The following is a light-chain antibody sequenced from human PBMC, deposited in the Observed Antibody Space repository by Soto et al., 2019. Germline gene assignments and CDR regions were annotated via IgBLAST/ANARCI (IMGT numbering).Light chain of an antibody. CDR3: QHYNDSPPTWT. J-gene: IGKJ1*01. CDR2: GAS. V-gene: IGKV3-15*01. Sequence: EIVMTQSPAPLSVSPGERATLSCRASQRVSSKLAWYQQKPGQAPRVLIHGASTRATGIPARFSGSGSGTEFPLTISSLQSEDFAVYYCQHYNDSPPTWTFCQGTRVEIK. CDR1: QRVSSK.